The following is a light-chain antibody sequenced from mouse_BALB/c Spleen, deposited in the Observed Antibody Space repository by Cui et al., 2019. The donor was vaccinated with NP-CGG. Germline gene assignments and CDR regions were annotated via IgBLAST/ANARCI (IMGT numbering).Light chain of an antibody. CDR2: GTN. CDR1: TGAVTTSNY. CDR3: ALWYSNHWV. Sequence: QAVVTQESALTTSPGETVTLTCRSSTGAVTTSNYANWVQEKPDHLFTGLIGGTNNRAPGVPARFSGSLIGDEAALTITGAQNEDEAIYFCALWYSNHWVFGGGTKLTVL. V-gene: IGLV1*01. J-gene: IGLJ1*01.